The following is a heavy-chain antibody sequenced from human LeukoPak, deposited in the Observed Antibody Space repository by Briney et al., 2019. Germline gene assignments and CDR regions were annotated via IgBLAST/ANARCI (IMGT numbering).Heavy chain of an antibody. D-gene: IGHD2-2*01. CDR2: INPNSGGT. Sequence: ASVKVSCKASGYTFTGYYMHWVRQAPGQGLEWMGWINPNSGGTNYAQKFQGRVTMTRDTSISTAYMELSRLRSDDTAVYYCARGYCSSTSCERTFDYWGQGTLVTVSS. CDR1: GYTFTGYY. CDR3: ARGYCSSTSCERTFDY. J-gene: IGHJ4*02. V-gene: IGHV1-2*02.